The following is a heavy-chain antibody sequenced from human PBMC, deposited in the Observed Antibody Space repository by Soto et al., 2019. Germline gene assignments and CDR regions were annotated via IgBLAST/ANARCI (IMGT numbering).Heavy chain of an antibody. V-gene: IGHV3-21*01. Sequence: GGSLRLSCAASGFTFSSYSMNWVRQAPGKGLEWVSSISSSSSYIYYADSVKGRFTISRDNAKNSLYLQMNSLRAEDTAVYYCARDGALGVVVTDYWGQGTLVTVSS. CDR2: ISSSSSYI. CDR1: GFTFSSYS. D-gene: IGHD2-2*01. CDR3: ARDGALGVVVTDY. J-gene: IGHJ4*02.